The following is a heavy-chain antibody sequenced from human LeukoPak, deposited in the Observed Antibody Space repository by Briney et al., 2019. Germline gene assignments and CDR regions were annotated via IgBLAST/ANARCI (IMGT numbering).Heavy chain of an antibody. CDR2: INPNSGGT. V-gene: IGHV1-2*02. J-gene: IGHJ6*03. CDR3: ARGVHYYYYMDV. CDR1: GYTFIGYY. Sequence: GASVKVSCKASGYTFIGYYMHWVRQAPGQGLEWMGWINPNSGGTNYAQKFQGRVTMTRDSSIATAYMEVSRLRSDDTAVYYCARGVHYYYYMDVWGKGTTVTISS.